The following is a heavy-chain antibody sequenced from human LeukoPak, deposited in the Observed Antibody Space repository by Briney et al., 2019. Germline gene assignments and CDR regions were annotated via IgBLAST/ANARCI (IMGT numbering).Heavy chain of an antibody. CDR3: ATRLPINYYDSSGYYPFDY. Sequence: SQTLSLTCTVSGGSISSSSYYWGWIRQPPGKGLEWIGSIYYSGSTYYNPSLKSRVTISVDTSKNQFSLKLSSVTAADTAVYYCATRLPINYYDSSGYYPFDYWGQGTLVTVSS. V-gene: IGHV4-39*01. D-gene: IGHD3-22*01. CDR1: GGSISSSSYY. J-gene: IGHJ4*02. CDR2: IYYSGST.